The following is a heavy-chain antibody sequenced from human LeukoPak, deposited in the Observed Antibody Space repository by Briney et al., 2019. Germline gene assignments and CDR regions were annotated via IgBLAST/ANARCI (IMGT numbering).Heavy chain of an antibody. CDR3: ARARYCSGGSCYAEY. D-gene: IGHD2-15*01. Sequence: PGESLKISCKCSGYSFPTYWIGWVRPMPGKGLEWMGIIYPGDSDTRYSPSFQGQVTISADKSISTAYLQWSSLKASDTAMYYCARARYCSGGSCYAEYWGQGTLVTVSS. V-gene: IGHV5-51*01. CDR1: GYSFPTYW. J-gene: IGHJ4*02. CDR2: IYPGDSDT.